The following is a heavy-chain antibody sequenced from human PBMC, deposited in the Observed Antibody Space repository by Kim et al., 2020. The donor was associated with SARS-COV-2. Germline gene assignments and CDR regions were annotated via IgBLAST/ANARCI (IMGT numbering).Heavy chain of an antibody. D-gene: IGHD2-15*01. CDR1: GGSISSSSYY. CDR3: AREPCSGGSCYPRGYY. CDR2: IYYSGST. J-gene: IGHJ6*01. V-gene: IGHV4-39*07. Sequence: SETLSLTCTVSGGSISSSSYYWGWIRQPPGKGLEWIGSIYYSGSTYYNPSLKSRVTISVDTSKNQFSLKLSSVTAADTAVYYCAREPCSGGSCYPRGYY.